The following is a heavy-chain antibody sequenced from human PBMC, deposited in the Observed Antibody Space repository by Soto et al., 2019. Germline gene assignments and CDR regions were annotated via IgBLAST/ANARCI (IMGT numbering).Heavy chain of an antibody. D-gene: IGHD1-26*01. CDR1: GGTFSSYS. Sequence: QVQLVQSGAEVKKPGSSVKVSCNASGGTFSSYSINWVRQAPGQGLEWMGEIIPIFGTANYAQKCQGRVTMTADESTSTAYMELSSLISEDTAVYFCARAGGRNPGGIDYWGQGTLVTVSS. CDR2: IIPIFGTA. J-gene: IGHJ4*02. CDR3: ARAGGRNPGGIDY. V-gene: IGHV1-69*01.